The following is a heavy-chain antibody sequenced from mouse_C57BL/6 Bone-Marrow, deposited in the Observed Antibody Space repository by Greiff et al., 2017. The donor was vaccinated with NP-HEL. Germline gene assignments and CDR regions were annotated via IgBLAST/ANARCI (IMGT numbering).Heavy chain of an antibody. V-gene: IGHV1-50*01. CDR1: GYTFTSYW. Sequence: QVQLQQPGAELVKPGASVKLSCKASGYTFTSYWMQWVKQRPGQALEWIGEIDPSDSYTNYNQKFKGKATLTVDTSSSTAYMQLSSLTSEDSAVYYCARGCFWFAYWGQGTLVTVSA. CDR3: ARGCFWFAY. J-gene: IGHJ3*01. CDR2: IDPSDSYT.